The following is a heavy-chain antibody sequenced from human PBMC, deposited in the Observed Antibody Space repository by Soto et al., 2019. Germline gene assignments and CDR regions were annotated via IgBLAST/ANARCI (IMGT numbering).Heavy chain of an antibody. D-gene: IGHD2-15*01. V-gene: IGHV1-46*01. CDR2: IHPSGDT. CDR3: VRGYCTTSPCSGDFQF. CDR1: GYKFTTYF. Sequence: ASVKVSCKASGYKFTTYFIHWVRQAPGQGLEWMGMIHPSGDTGYAQKFRGRVTMTIDTSTTSASMDPRNLTSEDTAVYFSVRGYCTTSPCSGDFQFWGQGTLVTVSS. J-gene: IGHJ1*01.